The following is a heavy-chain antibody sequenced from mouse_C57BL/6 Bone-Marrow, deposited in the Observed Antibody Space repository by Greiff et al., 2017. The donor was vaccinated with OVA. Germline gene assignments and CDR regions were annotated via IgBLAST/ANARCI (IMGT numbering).Heavy chain of an antibody. CDR1: GFTFSDYY. V-gene: IGHV5-12*01. Sequence: EVKLMESGGGLVQPGGSLKLSCAASGFTFSDYYMYWVRQTPEKRLEWVAYISNGGGSTSSPDTVKGRFTISRDNAKDTLYLQMSRLKSEDTAMYYCARHFIYYGNYWGYFDVWGTGTTVTVSS. CDR2: ISNGGGST. J-gene: IGHJ1*03. CDR3: ARHFIYYGNYWGYFDV. D-gene: IGHD2-1*01.